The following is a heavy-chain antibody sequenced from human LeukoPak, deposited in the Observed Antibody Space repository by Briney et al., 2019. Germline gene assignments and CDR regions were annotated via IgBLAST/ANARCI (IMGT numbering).Heavy chain of an antibody. CDR1: GFTFDDYA. J-gene: IGHJ4*02. Sequence: GRSLRLSCAASGFTFDDYAMHWVRQAPGKGLEWVSGISWNSGSIGYADSVKGRFTISRDNAKNSLYLQMNSLRAEDTALYYCAKDLGHHRMVARSGYYFDYWGQGTLVTVSS. CDR3: AKDLGHHRMVARSGYYFDY. V-gene: IGHV3-9*01. CDR2: ISWNSGSI. D-gene: IGHD5-12*01.